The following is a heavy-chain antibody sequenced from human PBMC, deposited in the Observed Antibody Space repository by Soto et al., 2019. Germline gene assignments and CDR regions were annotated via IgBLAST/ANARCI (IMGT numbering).Heavy chain of an antibody. CDR3: ARGLVVPARIRYYSYGMDV. Sequence: SVKVSCKASGGTFSNYAISWVRQAPGQGLGWMGGIIPIFNTANYAQKFQGRVTITADKSTSTAYMELSSLRSEDTAVYYCARGLVVPARIRYYSYGMDVWGQGTTVTVYS. CDR1: GGTFSNYA. V-gene: IGHV1-69*06. D-gene: IGHD2-2*01. J-gene: IGHJ6*02. CDR2: IIPIFNTA.